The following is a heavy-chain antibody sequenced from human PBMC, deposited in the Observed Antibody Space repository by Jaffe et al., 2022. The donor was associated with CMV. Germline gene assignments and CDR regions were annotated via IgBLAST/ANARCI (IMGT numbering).Heavy chain of an antibody. CDR1: GDSISGSSYY. Sequence: QLQLQESGPGLVKPSETLSLMCTVSGDSISGSSYYWGWIRQPPGKGLEWIGNIFYRGSTYNNPSLRGRATISVDTSKNQFSLKLTSVTAADTAVYYCARHGTTILGVIRGAYAMDVWGHGTTVTVSS. CDR2: IFYRGST. D-gene: IGHD3-10*01. V-gene: IGHV4-39*01. J-gene: IGHJ6*02. CDR3: ARHGTTILGVIRGAYAMDV.